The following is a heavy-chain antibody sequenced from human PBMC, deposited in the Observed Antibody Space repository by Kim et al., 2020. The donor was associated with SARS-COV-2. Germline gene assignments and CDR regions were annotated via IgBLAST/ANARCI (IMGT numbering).Heavy chain of an antibody. Sequence: GGSLRLSCAASGFTFSSYAMSWVRQAPGKGLEWVSAISGSGGSTYYADSVKGRFTISRDNSKNTLYLQMNSLRAEDTAVYYCAKDHPNYSSGWSPNDYWGQGTLVTVSS. V-gene: IGHV3-23*01. CDR3: AKDHPNYSSGWSPNDY. CDR2: ISGSGGST. J-gene: IGHJ4*02. D-gene: IGHD6-19*01. CDR1: GFTFSSYA.